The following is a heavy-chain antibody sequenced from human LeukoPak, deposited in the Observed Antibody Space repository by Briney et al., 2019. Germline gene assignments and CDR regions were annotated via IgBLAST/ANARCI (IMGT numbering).Heavy chain of an antibody. J-gene: IGHJ4*02. CDR1: GGSISSGGYY. D-gene: IGHD5-18*01. V-gene: IGHV4-31*03. CDR2: IYSSGST. Sequence: SQTLSLTCTVSGGSISSGGYYWSWHRQHPGKGLEWIGYIYSSGSTYYNPSLKSRVTISLDTSKNQFSLKLSSVTAADTAVYYCARGIPLSRFDNWGQGTLVTVSS. CDR3: ARGIPLSRFDN.